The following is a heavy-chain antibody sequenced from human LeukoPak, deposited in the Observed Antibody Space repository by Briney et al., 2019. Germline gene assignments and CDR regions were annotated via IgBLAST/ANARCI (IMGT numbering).Heavy chain of an antibody. CDR1: GGSISSGSYY. J-gene: IGHJ4*02. CDR3: ARVGGSYRWYFDY. CDR2: IYTSGST. V-gene: IGHV4-61*09. Sequence: SQTLSLTCTVSGGSISSGSYYWSGIRQPPGKGLEWIGHIYTSGSTNYNPSLKSRVTISVDASKNQFSLKLSSVTAADTAVYYCARVGGSYRWYFDYWGQGTLVTVSS. D-gene: IGHD1-26*01.